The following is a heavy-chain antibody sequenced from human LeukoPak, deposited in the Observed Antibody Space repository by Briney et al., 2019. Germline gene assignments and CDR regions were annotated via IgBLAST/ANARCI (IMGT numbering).Heavy chain of an antibody. CDR2: IYTSGST. V-gene: IGHV4-61*02. Sequence: SETLSLTCTVSGGSISSGSYYWTWIRQPAGKGLEWIGRIYTSGSTNYNPSLKSRVTISVDTSKNQCSLKLSSVTAADTAVYYCARSTRYDVLTGDDYWGQGTLVTVSS. D-gene: IGHD3-9*01. J-gene: IGHJ4*02. CDR1: GGSISSGSYY. CDR3: ARSTRYDVLTGDDY.